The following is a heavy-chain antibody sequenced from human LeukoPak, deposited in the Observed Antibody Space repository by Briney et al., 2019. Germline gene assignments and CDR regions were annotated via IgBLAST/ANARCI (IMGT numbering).Heavy chain of an antibody. D-gene: IGHD2/OR15-2a*01. CDR2: ISSGGGT. CDR1: GFSVSNTY. J-gene: IGHJ4*02. CDR3: ARGGLLSGGSPSPPFDD. V-gene: IGHV3-53*01. Sequence: GGTLRLSCAASGFSVSNTYMSWVRQAPGKGLESVSLISSGGGTYYADSVKGRFTISRDNSKNALYLQMNGLRGEDTAVYYCARGGLLSGGSPSPPFDDWGQGTLVTVSS.